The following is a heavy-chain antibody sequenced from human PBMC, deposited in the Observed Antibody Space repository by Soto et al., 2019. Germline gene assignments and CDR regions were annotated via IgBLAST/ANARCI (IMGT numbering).Heavy chain of an antibody. J-gene: IGHJ4*02. CDR1: GYTFSNYD. V-gene: IGHV1-8*01. D-gene: IGHD3-10*01. CDR2: VNPNNGDT. Sequence: QVQLVQSGAERKKPGASVKVSCKASGYTFSNYDMNWLRQATAQGPEWIGLVNPNNGDTGYAQKFQGRVTLTTDISTTTAYMELTSLRSEETAIYYCAKVSRKGSAIDFDYWGQGTLITVSS. CDR3: AKVSRKGSAIDFDY.